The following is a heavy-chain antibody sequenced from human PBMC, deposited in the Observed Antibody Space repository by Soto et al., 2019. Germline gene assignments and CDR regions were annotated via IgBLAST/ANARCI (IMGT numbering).Heavy chain of an antibody. CDR1: GYAFTTYG. D-gene: IGHD3-10*01. J-gene: IGHJ4*02. V-gene: IGHV1-18*01. CDR2: ISAHNGKT. CDR3: ARGRYGGY. Sequence: QVHLVQSGAEVKKPGASVKVSCKGSGYAFTTYGITWVRQAPGQGLEWMGWISAHNGKTNYAQKLQGRVTVTRDTSASAAYMELRRLRSDATAVYYCARGRYGGYWGQGALVTVSS.